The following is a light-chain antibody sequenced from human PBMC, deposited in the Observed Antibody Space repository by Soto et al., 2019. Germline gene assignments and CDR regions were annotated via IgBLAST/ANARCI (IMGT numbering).Light chain of an antibody. CDR3: QQYKSYWT. Sequence: DIQMTQSPSTLSASVGDRVTITCRASQSIGSWLAWYQQKPGKAPKLLIYKASILENGVPSRFSGSGSGTEFTLTISSLQADDFATYYCQQYKSYWTFGQGTKVEIK. CDR1: QSIGSW. V-gene: IGKV1-5*03. CDR2: KAS. J-gene: IGKJ1*01.